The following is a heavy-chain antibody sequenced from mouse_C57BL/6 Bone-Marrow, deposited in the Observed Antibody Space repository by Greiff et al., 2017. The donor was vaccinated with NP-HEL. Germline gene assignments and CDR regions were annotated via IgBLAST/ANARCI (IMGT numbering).Heavy chain of an antibody. CDR1: GFTFSDYG. D-gene: IGHD1-1*01. J-gene: IGHJ3*01. CDR2: ISSGSSTI. CDR3: ARKSHYYGSSGFAY. Sequence: EVKVVESGGGLVKPGGSLKLSCAASGFTFSDYGMHWVRQAPEKGLGWVAYISSGSSTIYYADTVKGRFTISSDNAKNTLFLQMTSLRSEDTAMYYCARKSHYYGSSGFAYWGQGTLVTVSA. V-gene: IGHV5-17*01.